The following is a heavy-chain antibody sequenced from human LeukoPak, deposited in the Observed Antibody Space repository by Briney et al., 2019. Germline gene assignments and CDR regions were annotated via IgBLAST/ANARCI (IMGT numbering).Heavy chain of an antibody. V-gene: IGHV4-34*01. D-gene: IGHD4-11*01. J-gene: IGHJ4*02. CDR3: ARGLQYADGDH. CDR2: INHSGST. Sequence: SETLSLTCAVYGGSFSGYYWSWIRQPPGKGLEWIGEINHSGSTNCNPSLKSRVTISVDTSKNQFSLKLSSVTAADTAVYYCARGLQYADGDHWGQGTPVPVSS. CDR1: GGSFSGYY.